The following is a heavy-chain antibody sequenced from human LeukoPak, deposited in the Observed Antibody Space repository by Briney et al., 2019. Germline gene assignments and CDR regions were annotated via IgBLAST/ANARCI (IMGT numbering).Heavy chain of an antibody. J-gene: IGHJ4*02. CDR2: IKQDGSEK. V-gene: IGHV3-7*01. D-gene: IGHD4-17*01. CDR3: ARDDYGDSTFDC. Sequence: GGSLRLSCAASGFTFSSYWMSWVRQSPGKGLEWVANIKQDGSEKYYVDSVKGRFTISRDNAKNSLYLRMNRLRAEDTAMYYCARDDYGDSTFDCWGQGTLVTVSS. CDR1: GFTFSSYW.